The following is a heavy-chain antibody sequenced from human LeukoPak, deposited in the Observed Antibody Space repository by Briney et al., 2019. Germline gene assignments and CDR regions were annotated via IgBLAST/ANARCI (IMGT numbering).Heavy chain of an antibody. CDR2: ISYTGGT. V-gene: IGHV4-59*08. Sequence: SETLSLTCTVSGGSISSYYWSWIRQPPGKGLEWIGHISYTGGTNYNPSLKSRVTISIDTSKNQFSLKLSSVTAADTAVYYCARGGYSYETYYFDYWGQGALVTVSS. CDR1: GGSISSYY. D-gene: IGHD5-18*01. J-gene: IGHJ4*02. CDR3: ARGGYSYETYYFDY.